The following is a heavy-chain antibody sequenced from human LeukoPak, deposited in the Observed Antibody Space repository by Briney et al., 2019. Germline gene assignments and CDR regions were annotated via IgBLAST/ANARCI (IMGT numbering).Heavy chain of an antibody. J-gene: IGHJ5*02. CDR3: AREPTIFGSYNWFDP. Sequence: SETLSLTCTVSDGSISSYYWSWIRQPAGKGLEWIGRIYTSGSTNYNPSLKSRVTMSVDTSKNQFSLKLSSVTAADTAVYYCAREPTIFGSYNWFDPWGQGTLVTVSS. D-gene: IGHD3-3*01. CDR2: IYTSGST. CDR1: DGSISSYY. V-gene: IGHV4-4*07.